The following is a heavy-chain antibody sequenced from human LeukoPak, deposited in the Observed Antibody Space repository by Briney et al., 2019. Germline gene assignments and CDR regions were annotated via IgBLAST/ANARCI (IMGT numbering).Heavy chain of an antibody. CDR1: GLTFSSYS. D-gene: IGHD3-3*01. J-gene: IGHJ4*02. CDR3: AREGVLEWLLPDY. Sequence: GGSLRLSCAASGLTFSSYSMNWVRQAPGKGLEWVSYISSSSSTIYYADSVKGRFTISRDNAKNSLYLQMNSLRAEDTAVYYCAREGVLEWLLPDYWGQGTLVTVSS. CDR2: ISSSSSTI. V-gene: IGHV3-48*01.